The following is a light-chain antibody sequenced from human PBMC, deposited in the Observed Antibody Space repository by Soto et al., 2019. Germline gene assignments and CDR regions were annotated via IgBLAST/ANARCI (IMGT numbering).Light chain of an antibody. CDR1: SSDVGGYNY. V-gene: IGLV2-11*01. Sequence: QSVLTQPRSVSGSPGQSVTISCTGTSSDVGGYNYVSWYQQHPGKAPKLMIYDVSKRPSGVPDRFSGFKSGNTASLTISGLQAEDEADYYCCSSAGTYTSVFGGGTKLTVL. CDR2: DVS. J-gene: IGLJ3*02. CDR3: CSSAGTYTSV.